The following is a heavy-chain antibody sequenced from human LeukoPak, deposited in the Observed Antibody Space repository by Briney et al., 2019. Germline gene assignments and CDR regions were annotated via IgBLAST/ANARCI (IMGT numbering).Heavy chain of an antibody. V-gene: IGHV1-46*01. CDR2: INPSGGST. CDR3: ARGEAATPSHYYYYMDV. D-gene: IGHD2-15*01. J-gene: IGHJ6*03. Sequence: GASVKVSCKASGYTFTSYYMHWVRQAPGQGLEWMGIINPSGGSTSYAQKFQGRVTMTRDMSTSTVYMELSSLRSEDTAVYYCARGEAATPSHYYYYMDVWGKGTTVTVSS. CDR1: GYTFTSYY.